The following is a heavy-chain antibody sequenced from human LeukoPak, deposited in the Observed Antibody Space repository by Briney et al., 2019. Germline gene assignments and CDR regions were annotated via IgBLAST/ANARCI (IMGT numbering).Heavy chain of an antibody. V-gene: IGHV3-30-3*01. D-gene: IGHD3-22*01. CDR1: GFTFSSYA. J-gene: IGHJ4*02. Sequence: PGGSLRLSCAASGFTFSSYAMHWVRQAPGKGLERVAVISYDGSNKYYADSVKGRFTISRDNSKNTLYLQMNSLRAEDTAVYYCARDLVDYYDSSGYYWSLVDYWGQGTLVTVSS. CDR2: ISYDGSNK. CDR3: ARDLVDYYDSSGYYWSLVDY.